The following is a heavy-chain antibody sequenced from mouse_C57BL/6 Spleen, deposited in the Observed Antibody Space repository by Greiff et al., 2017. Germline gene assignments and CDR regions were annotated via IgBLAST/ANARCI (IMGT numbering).Heavy chain of an antibody. CDR1: GYTFTSYG. CDR2: IYPRSGNT. Sequence: QVQLQQSGAELARPGASVKLSCKASGYTFTSYGISWVKQRTGQGLEWIGEIYPRSGNTYYNEKFKGKATLTADKSSSTAYMELRSLTSEDSAVYFCAREGIIYYDYGDWYFDVWGTGTTVTVSS. CDR3: AREGIIYYDYGDWYFDV. V-gene: IGHV1-81*01. J-gene: IGHJ1*03. D-gene: IGHD2-4*01.